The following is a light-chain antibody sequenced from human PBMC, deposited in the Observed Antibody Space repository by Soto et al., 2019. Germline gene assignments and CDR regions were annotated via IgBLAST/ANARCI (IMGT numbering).Light chain of an antibody. CDR1: QSLVSSDENTF. V-gene: IGKV2-30*01. CDR2: KVS. CDR3: MPGARWPYT. J-gene: IGKJ2*01. Sequence: VMTQSPVSLPVTLGQPASISCRSSQSLVSSDENTFLSWYHQRPGQPPRRLVRKVSNRDSGVPDRFSRSGSGTDFSLKIVRVEAGDLGVYYCMPGARWPYTVGQGTQLEV.